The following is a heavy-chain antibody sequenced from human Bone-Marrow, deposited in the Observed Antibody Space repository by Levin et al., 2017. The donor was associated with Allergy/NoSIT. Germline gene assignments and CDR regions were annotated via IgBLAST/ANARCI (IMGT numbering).Heavy chain of an antibody. J-gene: IGHJ4*02. D-gene: IGHD3-9*01. CDR1: GGSINSGDSY. V-gene: IGHV4-30-4*01. Sequence: PSETLSLTCNVSGGSINSGDSYWSWIRQPPGKGLEWIGYIYYSGSTYYNPSLKSRITISIDTSQSQFSLQLSSVTAADTAVYYCARLSLTFYDMLTGYYSPIGTFDYWGQGTLVTVSS. CDR2: IYYSGST. CDR3: ARLSLTFYDMLTGYYSPIGTFDY.